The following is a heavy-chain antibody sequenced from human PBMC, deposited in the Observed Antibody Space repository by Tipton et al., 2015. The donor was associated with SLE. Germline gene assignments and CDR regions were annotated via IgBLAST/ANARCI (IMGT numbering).Heavy chain of an antibody. CDR3: ATRIAARFEN. J-gene: IGHJ4*02. CDR2: ISGSGHQI. V-gene: IGHV3-23*01. Sequence: SLRLSCAASGFTFSTYAMSWIRQAPGKGLEYISVISGSGHQIQFVDSVKGRFSISRDNSNNILYPQLNSLRADDTAFYFCATRIAARFENWGQGSLVTVSS. CDR1: GFTFSTYA. D-gene: IGHD6-6*01.